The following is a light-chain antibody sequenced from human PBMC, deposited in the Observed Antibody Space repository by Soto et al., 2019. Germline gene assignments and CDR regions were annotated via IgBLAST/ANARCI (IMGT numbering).Light chain of an antibody. CDR3: QHYNSYSEA. Sequence: DIQMTHSPATLAGSVGDRVAITGRASQTISSWLAWYQQKPGKAPKLLSYKASTLKSGVPSRFSGSGSGTEFTLTISSLQPDDFATYYCQHYNSYSEAFGQGTKVDIK. CDR1: QTISSW. V-gene: IGKV1-5*03. J-gene: IGKJ1*01. CDR2: KAS.